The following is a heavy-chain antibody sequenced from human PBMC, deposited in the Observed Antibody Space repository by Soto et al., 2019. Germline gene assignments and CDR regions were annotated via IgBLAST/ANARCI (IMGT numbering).Heavy chain of an antibody. V-gene: IGHV4-59*08. Sequence: QVQLQQSGPGLVKPWETLSLTCSVSSGPSSSHNWGWIRQPPGRGLEWIGYVYSTGGTSYNPSLKSRVTISADTSTNHISLTLTSVTAADTAVYYCVRQGIGNLHGLVDVWGQGTTVRVSS. CDR1: SGPSSSHN. CDR2: VYSTGGT. D-gene: IGHD1-1*01. J-gene: IGHJ6*02. CDR3: VRQGIGNLHGLVDV.